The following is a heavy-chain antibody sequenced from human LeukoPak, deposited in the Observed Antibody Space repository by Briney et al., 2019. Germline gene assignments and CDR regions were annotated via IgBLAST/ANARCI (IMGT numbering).Heavy chain of an antibody. V-gene: IGHV4-39*01. CDR1: GGSISDSTYY. CDR3: ARHGQVRGNLQP. Sequence: SETLSLTCTVSGGSISDSTYYWGWIRQPPGKGLEWIGSIYYSGSIYYNPSLKSQVTISVDTSKNHSSLRLNSVTAADTAVYYCARHGQVRGNLQPWGQGTLVTVSS. J-gene: IGHJ5*02. D-gene: IGHD3-10*01. CDR2: IYYSGSI.